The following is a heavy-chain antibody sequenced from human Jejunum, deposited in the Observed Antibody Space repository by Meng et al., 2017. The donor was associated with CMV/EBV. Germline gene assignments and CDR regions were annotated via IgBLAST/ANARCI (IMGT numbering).Heavy chain of an antibody. CDR1: FTGYW. CDR2: INPNSGGT. J-gene: IGHJ4*02. Sequence: FTGYWLHWVRQAPGQGLEWMGRINPNSGGTDYGQKFQGRLTMTRDTSISTAYMELSRLTSDDTAVYYCTSLGEAFVVVTGIMGSFDHWGQGTLVTVSS. D-gene: IGHD2-2*01. V-gene: IGHV1-2*06. CDR3: TSLGEAFVVVTGIMGSFDH.